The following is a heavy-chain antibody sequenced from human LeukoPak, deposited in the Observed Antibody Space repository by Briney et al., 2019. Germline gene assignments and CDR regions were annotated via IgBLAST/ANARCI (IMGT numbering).Heavy chain of an antibody. V-gene: IGHV4-39*07. D-gene: IGHD2-15*01. CDR3: ARDVNYCSGGSCYYYFDY. Sequence: SETLSLTCTVSGGSISSSSYYWGWIRQPPGKGLEWIGSIYYSGSTYYNPSLKSRVTISVDTSKNQFSLKLSSVTAADTAVYYCARDVNYCSGGSCYYYFDYWGQGTLVTVSS. J-gene: IGHJ4*02. CDR2: IYYSGST. CDR1: GGSISSSSYY.